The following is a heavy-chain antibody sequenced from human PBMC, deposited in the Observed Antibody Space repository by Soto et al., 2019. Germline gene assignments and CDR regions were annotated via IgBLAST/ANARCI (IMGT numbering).Heavy chain of an antibody. CDR1: GYTFTSYA. J-gene: IGHJ6*03. Sequence: ASVKVSCKASGYTFTSYAMHWVRQAPGQRLEWMGWINAGNGNTKYSQKFQGRVTITRDTSASTAYMELSSLRSEDTAVYYCATGVVYCSGGSCYSKEADDYYLYYMDVWGKGTTVTVSS. CDR2: INAGNGNT. V-gene: IGHV1-3*01. CDR3: ATGVVYCSGGSCYSKEADDYYLYYMDV. D-gene: IGHD2-15*01.